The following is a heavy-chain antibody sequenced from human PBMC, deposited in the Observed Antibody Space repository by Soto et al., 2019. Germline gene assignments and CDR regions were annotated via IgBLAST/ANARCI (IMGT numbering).Heavy chain of an antibody. J-gene: IGHJ6*02. CDR2: ISSSGSTI. CDR1: GFTFSDYY. V-gene: IGHV3-11*01. CDR3: ATVVPAAIYVYYYGMDV. D-gene: IGHD2-2*01. Sequence: QVQLVESGGGLVKPGGSLRLSCAASGFTFSDYYMSWIRQAPGKGLEWVSYISSSGSTIYYADSVKGRFTISRDNAKNSLYLQMNSRRAEDTAVYYCATVVPAAIYVYYYGMDVWGQGTTVTVSS.